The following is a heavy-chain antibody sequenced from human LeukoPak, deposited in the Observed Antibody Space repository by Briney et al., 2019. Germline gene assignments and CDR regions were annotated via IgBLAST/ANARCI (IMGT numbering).Heavy chain of an antibody. CDR3: ARGETYYYDSSGSQLDY. D-gene: IGHD3-22*01. Sequence: SETLPLTCAVYGGSFSGYYWSWIRQPPGKGLEWIGEINHSGSTNYNPSLKSRVTISVDTSKNQFSLKLSSVTAADTAVYYCARGETYYYDSSGSQLDYWGQGTLVTVSS. J-gene: IGHJ4*02. CDR1: GGSFSGYY. CDR2: INHSGST. V-gene: IGHV4-34*01.